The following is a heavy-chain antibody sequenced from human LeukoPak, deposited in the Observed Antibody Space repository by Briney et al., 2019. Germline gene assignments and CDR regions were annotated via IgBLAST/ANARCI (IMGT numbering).Heavy chain of an antibody. CDR1: GGSISSYY. CDR3: ARLKYGDYGLYYFDY. J-gene: IGHJ4*02. D-gene: IGHD4-17*01. CDR2: IYYGNT. Sequence: SETLSLTCTVSGGSISSYYWSWIRQPPGKGLESIGYIYYGNTNYDPSLKSRVTISVDTSKNQFSLKLSSVTAADTAVYYCARLKYGDYGLYYFDYWGQGTLVTVSS. V-gene: IGHV4-59*08.